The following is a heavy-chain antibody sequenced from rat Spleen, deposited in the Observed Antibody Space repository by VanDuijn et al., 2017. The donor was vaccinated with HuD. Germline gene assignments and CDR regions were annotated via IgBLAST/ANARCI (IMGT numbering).Heavy chain of an antibody. Sequence: EVQLAESGGGLVQPGRSLKLSCAASGFTFSDYYMAWVRQAPTKGLEWVASITNASGRTYYPDSVKGRFTISRDNAKTTLYLQMDSLRSEDTATYYCARHNGTTGDYFDYWGQGVMVTVSS. J-gene: IGHJ2*01. D-gene: IGHD1-10*01. V-gene: IGHV5-25*01. CDR2: ITNASGRT. CDR3: ARHNGTTGDYFDY. CDR1: GFTFSDYY.